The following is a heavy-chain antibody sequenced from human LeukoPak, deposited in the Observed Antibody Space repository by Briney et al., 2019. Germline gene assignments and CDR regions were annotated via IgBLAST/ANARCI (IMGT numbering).Heavy chain of an antibody. D-gene: IGHD6-6*01. V-gene: IGHV4-59*08. Sequence: SETLSLTCTVSGGSISSYYWSWIRQPPGKGLEWIGYIYYSGSTNYNPSLKSRVTISVDTSKNQFSLKLSSVTAADTAVYYCARHRAVVMAAARSYYFDYWGQGTLVTVSS. CDR3: ARHRAVVMAAARSYYFDY. J-gene: IGHJ4*02. CDR1: GGSISSYY. CDR2: IYYSGST.